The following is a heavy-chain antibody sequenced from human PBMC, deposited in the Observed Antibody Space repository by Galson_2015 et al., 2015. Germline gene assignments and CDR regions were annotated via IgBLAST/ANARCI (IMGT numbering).Heavy chain of an antibody. J-gene: IGHJ4*02. CDR2: ISDGGIRT. D-gene: IGHD6-19*01. V-gene: IGHV3-23*01. CDR1: GFTFSSYA. Sequence: LRLSCADSGFTFSSYAVSWVRQAPGKGLQWVSTISDGGIRTLYADSVKGRFTISRDNSEDTLYLQMNSLRAEDTAVYYCARIVAVATAYWGQGTLVTVSS. CDR3: ARIVAVATAY.